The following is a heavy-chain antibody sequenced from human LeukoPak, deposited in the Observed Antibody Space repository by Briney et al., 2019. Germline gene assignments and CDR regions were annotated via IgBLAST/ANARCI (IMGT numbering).Heavy chain of an antibody. D-gene: IGHD1-1*01. V-gene: IGHV4-59*01. CDR2: IYYSGST. CDR1: GGSISSYY. Sequence: SETLSLTCTVSGGSISSYYWSWIRQPPGKGLEWIGYIYYSGSTNYNPSLKSRVTISVDTSKNQFSLKLSSVTAADTAVYYCARDPANWNDGAFDIWGQGTMVTVSS. J-gene: IGHJ3*02. CDR3: ARDPANWNDGAFDI.